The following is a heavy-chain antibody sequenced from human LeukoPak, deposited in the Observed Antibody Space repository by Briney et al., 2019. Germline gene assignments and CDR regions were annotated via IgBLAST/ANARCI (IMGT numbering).Heavy chain of an antibody. Sequence: SETLSLTCTVSGGSISSYYWSWIRQPAGKGLEWIGEIYHSGSTNYNPSLKSRVTISVDKSKNQFSLKLSSVTAADTAVYYCAGADILTGYYTLDYWGQGTLVTVSS. CDR3: AGADILTGYYTLDY. CDR2: IYHSGST. J-gene: IGHJ4*02. CDR1: GGSISSYY. D-gene: IGHD3-9*01. V-gene: IGHV4-59*12.